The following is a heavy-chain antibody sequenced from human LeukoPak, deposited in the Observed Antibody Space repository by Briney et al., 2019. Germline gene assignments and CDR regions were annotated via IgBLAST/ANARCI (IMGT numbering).Heavy chain of an antibody. D-gene: IGHD6-6*01. J-gene: IGHJ4*02. CDR1: GFTFSSYE. CDR2: ISSSGSTI. CDR3: ARDGQLIPFDY. Sequence: GGSLRLSCAASGFTFSSYEMNWVRQAPGKGLEWVSYISSSGSTIYYADSVKGRFTISRDNAKNSLYLQLNSLRAEDTAVYYCARDGQLIPFDYWGQGTLVTVSS. V-gene: IGHV3-48*03.